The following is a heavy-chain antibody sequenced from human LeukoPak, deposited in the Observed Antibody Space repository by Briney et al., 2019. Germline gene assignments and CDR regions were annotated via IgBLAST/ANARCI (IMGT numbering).Heavy chain of an antibody. CDR3: ARARGYCSSTSFYFSPVYYYYMDV. CDR1: GGSFSGYY. V-gene: IGHV4-34*01. CDR2: INHSGST. D-gene: IGHD2-2*01. Sequence: SETLSLTCAVYGGSFSGYYWSWLRQPPGKGLEWIGEINHSGSTNYNPSLKRRVTISVDTSKNAFSLKLSSVTAADTAVYYCARARGYCSSTSFYFSPVYYYYMDVWGKGTTVTVSS. J-gene: IGHJ6*03.